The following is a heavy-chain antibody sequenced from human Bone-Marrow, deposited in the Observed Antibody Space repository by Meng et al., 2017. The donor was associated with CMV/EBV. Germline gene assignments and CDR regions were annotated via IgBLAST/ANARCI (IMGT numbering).Heavy chain of an antibody. V-gene: IGHV3-20*04. CDR1: GFIFDDYG. D-gene: IGHD2-2*01. CDR2: INWNGGST. Sequence: GESLKISCAASGFIFDDYGMSWVRQAPGKGLDWVSGINWNGGSTGYADSVKGRFTISRDNAKNSLYLQMNSLRAEDTGLYYCARGLLPAAHYHYYGMDVWGQGTTVTVSS. J-gene: IGHJ6*02. CDR3: ARGLLPAAHYHYYGMDV.